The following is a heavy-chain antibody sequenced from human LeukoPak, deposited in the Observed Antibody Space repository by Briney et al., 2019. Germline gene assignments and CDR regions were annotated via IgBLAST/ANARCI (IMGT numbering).Heavy chain of an antibody. V-gene: IGHV3-23*01. CDR3: AKVTWSTAGTTPYVC. Sequence: GGSLRLSCAASGFTVSSYDMSWVRQAPRKGLEWVSAISDTDDRTYYADSVKGRFTISRDNSKNTLYLQMNSLRGEDAAVYYCAKVTWSTAGTTPYVCWGQGTLVTVSS. CDR2: ISDTDDRT. D-gene: IGHD1-1*01. J-gene: IGHJ4*02. CDR1: GFTVSSYD.